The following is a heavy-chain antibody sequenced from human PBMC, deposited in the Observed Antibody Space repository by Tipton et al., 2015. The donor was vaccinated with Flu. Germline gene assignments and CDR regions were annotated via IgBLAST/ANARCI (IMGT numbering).Heavy chain of an antibody. CDR2: LLQSASA. Sequence: TLSLTCSVSGDSIRRGYLWGWIRQTPGKGLEWIGNLLQSASAYYNPSLKSRVTISIDRSRNQFSLKLGSVTAADTAVYYCARLTYYYGSGTSDCWGQGTLLTVSS. J-gene: IGHJ4*02. D-gene: IGHD3-10*01. CDR3: ARLTYYYGSGTSDC. CDR1: GDSIRRGYL. V-gene: IGHV4-38-2*02.